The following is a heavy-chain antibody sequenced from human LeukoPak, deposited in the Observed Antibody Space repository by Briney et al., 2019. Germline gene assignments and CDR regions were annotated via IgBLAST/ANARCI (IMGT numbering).Heavy chain of an antibody. CDR1: GGSISGYY. J-gene: IGHJ5*02. D-gene: IGHD3-22*01. CDR2: IYYSGST. V-gene: IGHV4-59*08. Sequence: SETLSLTRTVSGGSISGYYWSWIRQPPGKGLECIGYIYYSGSTNYNPSLKSRVTISVDTSRNQFSLKPSSVTAADTAVYYCARPLYYYDSSGYYHWFDPWGQGTLVTVSS. CDR3: ARPLYYYDSSGYYHWFDP.